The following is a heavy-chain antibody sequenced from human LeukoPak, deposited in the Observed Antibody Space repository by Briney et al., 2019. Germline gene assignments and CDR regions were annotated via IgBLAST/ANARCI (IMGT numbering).Heavy chain of an antibody. D-gene: IGHD3-3*01. CDR2: IYTSEST. CDR3: ARDWGTTYYDFWSGYSIDAFDI. J-gene: IGHJ3*02. Sequence: PSQTLSLTCTVSGGSISSGSYYWSWIRQPAGKGLEWIGRIYTSESTNYNPSLKSRVTISVDTSKNQFSLKLSSVTAADTAVYYCARDWGTTYYDFWSGYSIDAFDIWGQGTMVTVSS. CDR1: GGSISSGSYY. V-gene: IGHV4-61*02.